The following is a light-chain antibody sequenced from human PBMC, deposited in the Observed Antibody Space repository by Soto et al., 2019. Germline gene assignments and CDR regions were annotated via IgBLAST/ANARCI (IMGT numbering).Light chain of an antibody. V-gene: IGKV1-12*01. CDR3: QQADSVPFT. J-gene: IGKJ2*01. Sequence: DIQMTQSTSSVSASVGDRVTITCRASQGIGSWLAWYQQQPGKAPKLLIYAASTLQSGVPSRFSGSESGTDFTLTISSLQPEDFATYYCQQADSVPFTFGQGTKLEIK. CDR1: QGIGSW. CDR2: AAS.